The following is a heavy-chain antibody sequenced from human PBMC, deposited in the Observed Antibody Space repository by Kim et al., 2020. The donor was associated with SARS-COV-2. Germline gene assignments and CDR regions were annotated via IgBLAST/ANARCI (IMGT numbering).Heavy chain of an antibody. CDR1: GGSISSSNW. V-gene: IGHV4-4*02. Sequence: SETLSLTCAVSGGSISSSNWWSWVRQPPGKGLEWIGEIYHSGSTNYNPSLKSRVTISVDKSKNQFSLKLSSVTAADTAVYYCARNMVRGVTPNWFDPWGQGTLVTVSS. J-gene: IGHJ5*02. CDR3: ARNMVRGVTPNWFDP. CDR2: IYHSGST. D-gene: IGHD3-10*01.